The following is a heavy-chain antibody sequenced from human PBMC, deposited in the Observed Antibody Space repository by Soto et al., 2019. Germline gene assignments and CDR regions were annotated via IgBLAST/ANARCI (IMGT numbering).Heavy chain of an antibody. CDR1: GFTFSSYA. CDR2: ISGSGGST. J-gene: IGHJ4*02. CDR3: AKDGNDILTGSPAYYFDY. V-gene: IGHV3-23*01. D-gene: IGHD3-9*01. Sequence: GGSLRLSCAASGFTFSSYAMSWVRQAPGKGLEWVSAISGSGGSTYYADSVKGRFTISRDNSKNTLYLQMNSLRAEDTAVYCCAKDGNDILTGSPAYYFDYWGQGTLVTVSS.